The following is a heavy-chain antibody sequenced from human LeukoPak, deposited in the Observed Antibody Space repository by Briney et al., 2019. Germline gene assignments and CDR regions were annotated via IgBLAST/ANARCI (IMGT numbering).Heavy chain of an antibody. V-gene: IGHV1-8*01. J-gene: IGHJ4*02. Sequence: ASVKVSCKASGYTFTSYDINWLRQATGQGLEWMGWMNPNSGNTGYAQKFQGRVTMTRNTSISTAYMELSSLRSEDTAVYCCARGLPTVTTPFDYWGQGTLVTVSS. CDR3: ARGLPTVTTPFDY. CDR1: GYTFTSYD. D-gene: IGHD4-17*01. CDR2: MNPNSGNT.